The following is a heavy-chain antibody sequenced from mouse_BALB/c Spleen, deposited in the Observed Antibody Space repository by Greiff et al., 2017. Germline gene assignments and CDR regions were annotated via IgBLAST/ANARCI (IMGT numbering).Heavy chain of an antibody. CDR1: GYSITSDYA. CDR3: ARDWVAWFAY. J-gene: IGHJ3*01. D-gene: IGHD4-1*01. Sequence: EVQLVESGPGLVKPSQSLSLTCTVTGYSITSDYAWNWIRQFPGNKLEWMGYISYSGSTSYNPSLKSRISITRDTSKNQFFLQLNSVTTEDTATYYCARDWVAWFAYWGQGTLVTVSA. V-gene: IGHV3-2*02. CDR2: ISYSGST.